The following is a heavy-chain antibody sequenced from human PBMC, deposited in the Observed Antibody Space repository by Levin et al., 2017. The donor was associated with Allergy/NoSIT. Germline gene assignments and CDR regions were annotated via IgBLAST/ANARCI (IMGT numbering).Heavy chain of an antibody. CDR2: VSAYNGNT. CDR3: ARPELNRGSPFLDY. CDR1: GYIFTSYS. J-gene: IGHJ4*02. Sequence: GESLKISCKASGYIFTSYSISWVRQAPGQGLEWMGWVSAYNGNTNYAQKFQDRVTMTADTSTNTAHLELRSLRSDDTAVYYCARPELNRGSPFLDYWGQGTLVTVSS. D-gene: IGHD3-16*01. V-gene: IGHV1-18*01.